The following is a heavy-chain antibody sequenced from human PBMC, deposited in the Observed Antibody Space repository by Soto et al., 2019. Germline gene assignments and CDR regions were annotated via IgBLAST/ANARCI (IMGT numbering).Heavy chain of an antibody. J-gene: IGHJ4*02. D-gene: IGHD3-10*01. V-gene: IGHV3-30-3*01. CDR3: ARAYATTVRGVVGDF. CDR1: GFTFRSYA. Sequence: QVQLVESGGGVVQPGRSLRLSCAASGFTFRSYAMHWVRQAPGKGLEWVAVISYDGSNKYYADSVKGRFTISRDNSKNTLYLQMNSRRADDTAVYYCARAYATTVRGVVGDFWGQGTLVTVSS. CDR2: ISYDGSNK.